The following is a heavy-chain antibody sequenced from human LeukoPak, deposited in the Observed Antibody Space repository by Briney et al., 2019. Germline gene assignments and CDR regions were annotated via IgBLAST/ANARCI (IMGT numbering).Heavy chain of an antibody. Sequence: GESLKISCQGSGYSFTSYWIGWVRQMPGKGLGWVGIIYPGDSDTRYSPSFQGQVTISADKSISTAYLQWSSLKASDTAMYYCAREGGHYYDSSGYSDYWGQGTLVTVSS. J-gene: IGHJ4*02. V-gene: IGHV5-51*01. CDR3: AREGGHYYDSSGYSDY. D-gene: IGHD3-22*01. CDR2: IYPGDSDT. CDR1: GYSFTSYW.